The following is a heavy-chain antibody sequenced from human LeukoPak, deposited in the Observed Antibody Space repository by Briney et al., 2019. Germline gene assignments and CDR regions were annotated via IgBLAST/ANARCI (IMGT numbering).Heavy chain of an antibody. CDR3: ARDWGSSDFRSGSQVIENWFDP. Sequence: GGSLRLSCAASGFTFSSYAMHWVRQAPGKGLEWVAVISYDGSNKYYADSVKGRFTISRDNSKNTLYLQMNSLRAEDTAVYYCARDWGSSDFRSGSQVIENWFDPWGQGTLVTVSS. V-gene: IGHV3-30*04. CDR1: GFTFSSYA. J-gene: IGHJ5*02. D-gene: IGHD3-3*01. CDR2: ISYDGSNK.